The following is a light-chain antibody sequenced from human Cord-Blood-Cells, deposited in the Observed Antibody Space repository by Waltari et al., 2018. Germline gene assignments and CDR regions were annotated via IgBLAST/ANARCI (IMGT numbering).Light chain of an antibody. J-gene: IGLJ1*01. CDR2: EVS. CDR3: SSYTSSSTRV. Sequence: QSALTQPASVSGSPGQSITISCTGTTSDVGGYNYVSWYQQHPGKAPNPMIYEVSTRPSGVSNRFSGSKSGNTASLTISGLQAEDEADYYCSSYTSSSTRVFGTGTKVTVL. V-gene: IGLV2-14*01. CDR1: TSDVGGYNY.